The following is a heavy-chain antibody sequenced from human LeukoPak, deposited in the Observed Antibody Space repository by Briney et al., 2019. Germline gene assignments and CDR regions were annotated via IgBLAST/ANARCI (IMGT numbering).Heavy chain of an antibody. V-gene: IGHV3-30*04. CDR2: ISYDGSNK. D-gene: IGHD5-18*01. CDR1: GFTFSSYA. CDR3: ARESKRPGDTAFDY. Sequence: PGRSLRLSCAASGFTFSSYAMHWLRQAPGKGLEWVADISYDGSNKYYADSVKGRFTISRDNAKNTLYLQMNSLRAEDTAVYYCARESKRPGDTAFDYWGQGTLVTVSS. J-gene: IGHJ4*02.